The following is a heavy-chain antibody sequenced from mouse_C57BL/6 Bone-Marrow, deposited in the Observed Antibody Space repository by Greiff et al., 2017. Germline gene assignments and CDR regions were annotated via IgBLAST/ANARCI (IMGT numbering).Heavy chain of an antibody. CDR1: GYTFTSYW. Sequence: QVQLQQPGAELVRPGSSVKLSCKASGYTFTSYWMHWVKQRPIQGLEWIGNIDPSDSETHYNQKFKDKATLTVDKSSSTAYMQLSSLTSEDSAVYYCATLYGSSSMDYWGQGTSVTVSS. CDR3: ATLYGSSSMDY. CDR2: IDPSDSET. V-gene: IGHV1-52*01. J-gene: IGHJ4*01. D-gene: IGHD1-1*01.